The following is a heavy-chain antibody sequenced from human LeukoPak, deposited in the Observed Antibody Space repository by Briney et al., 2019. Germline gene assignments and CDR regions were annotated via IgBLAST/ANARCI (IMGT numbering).Heavy chain of an antibody. CDR3: ARALVTARALPYY. D-gene: IGHD2-21*02. Sequence: GASVKVSCKASGYTFTGYYMHWVRQAPGQGLEWMGWINPNSGGTNYAQKFQGRVTMTRDTSISTAYMELSRLRSDDTAVYYCARALVTARALPYYWGQGTLVTVSS. CDR2: INPNSGGT. V-gene: IGHV1-2*02. CDR1: GYTFTGYY. J-gene: IGHJ4*02.